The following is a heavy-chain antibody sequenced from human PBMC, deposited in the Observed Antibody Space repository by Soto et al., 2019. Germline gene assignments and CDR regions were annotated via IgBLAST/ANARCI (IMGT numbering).Heavy chain of an antibody. V-gene: IGHV3-33*01. CDR1: GFTFSSYG. Sequence: QVQLVESGGGVVQPGRSLRLSCATSGFTFSSYGMHWVRQAPGKGLEWVADIWYDGSNKYYADSVKGRFTISRDNSKNTRYLQMNSLRAEDTAVYYCASDGGGSRPYYYGMDVWGQGTTFTVSS. CDR3: ASDGGGSRPYYYGMDV. CDR2: IWYDGSNK. D-gene: IGHD2-15*01. J-gene: IGHJ6*02.